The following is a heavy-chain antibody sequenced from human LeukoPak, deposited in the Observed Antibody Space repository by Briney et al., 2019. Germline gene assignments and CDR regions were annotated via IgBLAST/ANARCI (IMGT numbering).Heavy chain of an antibody. CDR2: MNPNSGNT. V-gene: IGHV1-8*01. J-gene: IGHJ5*02. CDR3: ARGRGCSSTSCLNWSDP. Sequence: GASVKVSCKASGYTFTSYDINWVRQATGQGLEWMGWMNPNSGNTGYAQKFQGRVTMTRNTSISTAYMELSSLRSEDTAVYYCARGRGCSSTSCLNWSDPWGQGTLVTVSS. CDR1: GYTFTSYD. D-gene: IGHD2-2*01.